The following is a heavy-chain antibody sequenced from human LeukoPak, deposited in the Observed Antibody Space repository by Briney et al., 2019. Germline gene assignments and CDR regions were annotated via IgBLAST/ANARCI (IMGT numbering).Heavy chain of an antibody. CDR1: GYTFTNYA. D-gene: IGHD4-23*01. V-gene: IGHV1-18*04. CDR2: ITAYNGNT. Sequence: ASVKVSCKTSGYTFTNYAISWVRQAPGQGLEWMGWITAYNGNTNYAQKLQGRVTMTTDTSTRTAYMELRSLRSDDTAVYYCASRVVTQAYDYWGQGTLVTVSS. CDR3: ASRVVTQAYDY. J-gene: IGHJ4*02.